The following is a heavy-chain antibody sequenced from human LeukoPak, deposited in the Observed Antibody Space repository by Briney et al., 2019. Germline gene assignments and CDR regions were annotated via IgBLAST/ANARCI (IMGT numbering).Heavy chain of an antibody. CDR1: GFIFSSYA. CDR2: IYSAGNI. Sequence: GGSLRLSCAASGFIFSSYAMNWVRQAPGKGLEWVSSIYSAGNIYYADSAKGRFTISRDNSKNTLYLQMNSLRAEDTAVYYCASAGNELLWFGELLSGAFDIWGQGTMVTVSS. V-gene: IGHV3-66*01. J-gene: IGHJ3*02. CDR3: ASAGNELLWFGELLSGAFDI. D-gene: IGHD3-10*01.